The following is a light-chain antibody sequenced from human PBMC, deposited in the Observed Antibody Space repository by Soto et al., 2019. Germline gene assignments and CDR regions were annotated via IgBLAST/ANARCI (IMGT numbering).Light chain of an antibody. J-gene: IGLJ1*01. CDR3: CSYAGSSALYV. CDR2: EVS. V-gene: IGLV2-23*02. CDR1: SSDVGSYNL. Sequence: QSALTQPASVSGSPGQSITISCSGTSSDVGSYNLVSWYQQHPGKAPKLMIYEVSKRPSGLSNRFSGPKSGNTASLTISGLQAEDEADYYCCSYAGSSALYVFGTGTKLTVL.